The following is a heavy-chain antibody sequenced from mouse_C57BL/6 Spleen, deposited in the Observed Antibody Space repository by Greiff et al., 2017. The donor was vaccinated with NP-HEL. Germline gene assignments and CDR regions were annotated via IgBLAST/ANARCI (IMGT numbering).Heavy chain of an antibody. CDR2: IDPENGDT. CDR1: GFNIKDDY. J-gene: IGHJ2*01. V-gene: IGHV14-4*01. D-gene: IGHD1-1*01. Sequence: EVQLQQSGAELVRPGASVKLSCTASGFNIKDDYMHWVKQRPEQGLEWIGWIDPENGDTEYASKFQGKATITADTSANTAYLQLSSLTSEDTAVYYCTLYYYGSSGYYFDYWGQGTTLTVSS. CDR3: TLYYYGSSGYYFDY.